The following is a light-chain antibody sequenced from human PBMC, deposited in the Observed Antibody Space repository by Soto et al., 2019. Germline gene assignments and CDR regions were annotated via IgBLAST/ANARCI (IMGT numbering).Light chain of an antibody. J-gene: IGKJ5*01. CDR2: AAS. CDR3: QKYNSALIT. Sequence: DIQMTQSPSSLSESVGDRVTITCRASQGISNYLAWYQQKPGKVPKLLIYAASTLQSGVPFRFSGSGSGTDFTLTISRLQPEDVATYYCQKYNSALITFGQGTRLEIK. CDR1: QGISNY. V-gene: IGKV1-27*01.